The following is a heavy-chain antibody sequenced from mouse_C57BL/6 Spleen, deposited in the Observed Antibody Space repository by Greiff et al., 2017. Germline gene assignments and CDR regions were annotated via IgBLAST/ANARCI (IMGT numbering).Heavy chain of an antibody. Sequence: QVQLKESGPGLVAPSQSLSITCTVSGFSLTSYGVHWVRQPPGQGLEWLVVIWSDGSTTYNSALKSRLSISKDNSKSQVFLKMNSLQTDDTAMYYCARDYSNSGGLAYWGQGTLVTVSA. CDR1: GFSLTSYG. J-gene: IGHJ3*01. V-gene: IGHV2-6*03. D-gene: IGHD2-5*01. CDR2: IWSDGST. CDR3: ARDYSNSGGLAY.